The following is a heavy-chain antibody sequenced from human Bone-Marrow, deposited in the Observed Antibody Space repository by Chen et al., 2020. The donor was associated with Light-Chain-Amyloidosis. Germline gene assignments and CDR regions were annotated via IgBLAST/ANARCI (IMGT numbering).Heavy chain of an antibody. CDR3: ARGYCSSTNCYNDFDY. CDR2: IIPILDIA. CDR1: GYTFSTYS. Sequence: QVQLVQSGAEVKKPGSSVKVSCKTSGYTFSTYSISWVRQAPGQGLEWMGRIIPILDIANYAQKFQGRVTLIADKSTSTAYMELSSLRSEDTAVYYCARGYCSSTNCYNDFDYWGQGTLVTVSS. V-gene: IGHV1-69*04. J-gene: IGHJ4*02. D-gene: IGHD2-2*02.